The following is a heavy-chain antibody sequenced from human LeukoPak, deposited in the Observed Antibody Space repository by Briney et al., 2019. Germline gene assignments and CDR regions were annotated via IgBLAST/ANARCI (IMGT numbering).Heavy chain of an antibody. Sequence: SETLSLTCTVSGGSISSSRYYWGWIRQPPGKGLEWIGTVYYIGRTSYNPSLKRRVTMSVDTSKSQFSLKLSSLTAADTALYYCARLSGDYDSYFDYWGQGTLVTVSS. V-gene: IGHV4-39*01. J-gene: IGHJ4*02. CDR3: ARLSGDYDSYFDY. CDR2: VYYIGRT. D-gene: IGHD4-17*01. CDR1: GGSISSSRYY.